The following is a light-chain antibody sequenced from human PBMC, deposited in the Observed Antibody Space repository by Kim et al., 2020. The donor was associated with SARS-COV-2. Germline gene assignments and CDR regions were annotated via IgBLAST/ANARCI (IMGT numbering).Light chain of an antibody. Sequence: QSALTQPASVSGSPGQSITISCSGTNSDVGIYNLVSWFQHHPDKAPKLIIYDVNKRPSGVSDRFSGSKSANTASLTISGLQSEDEADYFCCSYAGRDTVVVFGGGTKVTVL. CDR1: NSDVGIYNL. CDR3: CSYAGRDTVVV. V-gene: IGLV2-23*02. J-gene: IGLJ2*01. CDR2: DVN.